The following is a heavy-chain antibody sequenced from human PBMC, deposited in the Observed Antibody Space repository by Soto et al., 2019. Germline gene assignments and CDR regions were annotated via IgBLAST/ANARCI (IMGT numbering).Heavy chain of an antibody. J-gene: IGHJ6*02. CDR3: ARADRTLVTSYSLDV. V-gene: IGHV4-4*02. D-gene: IGHD2-21*02. Sequence: NPSETLSLTCDVSGGSIGTSNWWSWVRQPPGRGLEWMGQIHHSGSTNYNASLKGRVTISLDTSKKHFSLKLSSVTDADTAAYYCARADRTLVTSYSLDVWGQGTTVTVSS. CDR2: IHHSGST. CDR1: GGSIGTSNW.